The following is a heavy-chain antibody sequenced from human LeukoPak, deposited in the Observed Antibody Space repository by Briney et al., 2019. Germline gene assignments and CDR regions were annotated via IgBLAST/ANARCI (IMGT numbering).Heavy chain of an antibody. CDR2: INHTGST. CDR1: GGSLSGYS. Sequence: SETLSLTCAVYGGSLSGYSWSWIRQPPGKALEWTGEINHTGSTTYNPSLKSRVTISVDTSKNQISLKLSAVTAADSAVYYCARVGEAVVVITDWGQGTLVTVSS. CDR3: ARVGEAVVVITD. D-gene: IGHD3-22*01. V-gene: IGHV4-34*01. J-gene: IGHJ4*02.